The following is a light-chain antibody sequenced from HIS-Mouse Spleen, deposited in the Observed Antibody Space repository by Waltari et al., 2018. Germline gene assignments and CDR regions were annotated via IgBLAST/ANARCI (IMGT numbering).Light chain of an antibody. CDR2: LGS. CDR3: MQALQTPLT. CDR1: QSLLHSNGYNY. Sequence: DIVMTQSPLSLPVTPGEPDSIPCRSSQSLLHSNGYNYLDWYLQKPGQSPQLLIYLGSNRASGVPDRFSGSGSGTDFTLKISRVEAEDVGVYYCMQALQTPLTFGGGTKVEIK. V-gene: IGKV2-28*01. J-gene: IGKJ4*01.